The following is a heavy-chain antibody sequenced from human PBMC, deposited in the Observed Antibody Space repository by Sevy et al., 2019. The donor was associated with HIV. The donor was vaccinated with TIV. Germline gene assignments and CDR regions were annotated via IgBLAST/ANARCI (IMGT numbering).Heavy chain of an antibody. CDR1: GFTFSGSA. CDR2: IRSKANSYAT. D-gene: IGHD2-2*02. CDR3: TRPGEGYCSSTSCYTDNYYYYYGMDV. Sequence: GGSLRLSCAASGFTFSGSAMHWVRQASGKGLEWVGRIRSKANSYATAYAASVKGRFTISRDDSKNTAYLQMNSLKTEDTAVYYCTRPGEGYCSSTSCYTDNYYYYYGMDVWGQGTTVTASS. V-gene: IGHV3-73*01. J-gene: IGHJ6*02.